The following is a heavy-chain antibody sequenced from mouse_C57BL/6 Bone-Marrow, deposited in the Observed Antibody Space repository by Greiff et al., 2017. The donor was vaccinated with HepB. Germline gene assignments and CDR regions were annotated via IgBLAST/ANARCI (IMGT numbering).Heavy chain of an antibody. J-gene: IGHJ1*03. CDR3: AREMYYYAGGHWYYDV. V-gene: IGHV1-69*01. CDR1: GYTFTSYW. D-gene: IGHD1-1*01. Sequence: QVQLQQPGAELVMPGASVKLSCKASGYTFTSYWMHWVKQRPGQGLEWIGEIDPSDSYTNYNQKFKGKSTLTVDKSSSTAYMQLSSLTSEDSAVYYCAREMYYYAGGHWYYDVWGTGATVTVSS. CDR2: IDPSDSYT.